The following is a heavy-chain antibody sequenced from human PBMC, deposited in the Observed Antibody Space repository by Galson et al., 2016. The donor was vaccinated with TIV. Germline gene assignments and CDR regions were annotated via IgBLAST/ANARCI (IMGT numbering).Heavy chain of an antibody. D-gene: IGHD4-11*01. J-gene: IGHJ6*03. CDR1: GFKFSDYA. V-gene: IGHV3-53*01. Sequence: SLRLSCAASGFKFSDYAMSWVRQAPGKGLEWLSVIYSDDITNYVDSVKGRFTISRESSNNTFYSQMNSLRAEDTAVYYCVRVTSPTYYMDVWAKGTTVTVSS. CDR3: VRVTSPTYYMDV. CDR2: IYSDDIT.